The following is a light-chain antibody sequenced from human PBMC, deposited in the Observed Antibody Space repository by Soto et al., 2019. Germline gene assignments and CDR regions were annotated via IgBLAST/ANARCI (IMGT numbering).Light chain of an antibody. V-gene: IGKV1-6*02. Sequence: IQMTPFPSSLSAPVGDRVTVPLRASQGIGTDLGWYRQKPGRAPERLIYSTSSLQSGVPSRFRGSRSGTEFTLTVSSLQPEDFATYYCLQDHDDSWTFGQGTKVDIK. CDR1: QGIGTD. CDR3: LQDHDDSWT. CDR2: STS. J-gene: IGKJ1*01.